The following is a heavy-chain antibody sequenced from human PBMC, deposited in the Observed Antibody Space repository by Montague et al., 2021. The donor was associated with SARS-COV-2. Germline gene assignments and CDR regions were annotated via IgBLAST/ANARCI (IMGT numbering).Heavy chain of an antibody. Sequence: SGSTYYNPSLKSRVTISVYTSKNQFSLKLSSVTAADTAVYYCARFLLRGVIIGYWGHVTLVTVSS. D-gene: IGHD3-10*01. J-gene: IGHJ4*01. CDR2: SGST. CDR3: ARFLLRGVIIGY. V-gene: IGHV4-39*01.